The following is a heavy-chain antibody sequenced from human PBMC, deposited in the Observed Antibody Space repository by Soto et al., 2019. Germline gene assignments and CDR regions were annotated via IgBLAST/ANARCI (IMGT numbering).Heavy chain of an antibody. CDR3: ARGQLGYCSSTSCSVLRSPKRYYGMDV. V-gene: IGHV3-48*02. J-gene: IGHJ6*02. D-gene: IGHD2-2*01. CDR1: GFTFSSYS. Sequence: PGGSLRLSCAASGFTFSSYSMNWVRQAPGKGLEWVSYISSSSSTIYYADSVKGRFTISRDNAKNSLYLQMNSLRDEDTAVYYCARGQLGYCSSTSCSVLRSPKRYYGMDVWGQGTTVTVSS. CDR2: ISSSSSTI.